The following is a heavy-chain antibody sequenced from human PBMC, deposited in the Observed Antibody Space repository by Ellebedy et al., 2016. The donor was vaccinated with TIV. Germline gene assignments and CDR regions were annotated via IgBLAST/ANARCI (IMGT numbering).Heavy chain of an antibody. CDR2: ISAYNGNT. J-gene: IGHJ4*02. CDR3: ARGTYCSSTSCPTHTQDY. CDR1: GYTFTSYY. Sequence: ASVKVSXXASGYTFTSYYMHWVRQAPGQGLEWMGWISAYNGNTNYAQKLQGRVTMTTDTSTSTAYMELSSLRSEDTAVYYCARGTYCSSTSCPTHTQDYWGQGTLVTVSS. D-gene: IGHD2-2*01. V-gene: IGHV1-18*04.